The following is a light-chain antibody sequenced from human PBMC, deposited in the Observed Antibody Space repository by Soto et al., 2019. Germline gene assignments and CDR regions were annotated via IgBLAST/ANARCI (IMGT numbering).Light chain of an antibody. CDR1: LTIGDS. V-gene: IGKV1-39*01. CDR3: KQTYNLPRT. J-gene: IGKJ1*01. CDR2: GAS. Sequence: DIRMTQSPSSLSASVGDRVTITCRASLTIGDSLSWFQQKVGKPPTLLIYGASALQSGVPARFSGSRSGTDFTLTINDMQREDFATYFCKQTYNLPRTFGQGTKVEFK.